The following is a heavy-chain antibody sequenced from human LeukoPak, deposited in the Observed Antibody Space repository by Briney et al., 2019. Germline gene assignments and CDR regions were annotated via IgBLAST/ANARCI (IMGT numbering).Heavy chain of an antibody. Sequence: PGGSLRLSCIGSGFTFSSYEMNWVRQAPGKGLKWVAYIGHSGRTIYYADSVRGRFTISRDNAKNSLYLQMDSLRAEDTAVYYCASSRLSNRLHYWGQGTLASVSS. CDR2: IGHSGRTI. V-gene: IGHV3-48*03. J-gene: IGHJ4*02. D-gene: IGHD2-8*01. CDR1: GFTFSSYE. CDR3: ASSRLSNRLHY.